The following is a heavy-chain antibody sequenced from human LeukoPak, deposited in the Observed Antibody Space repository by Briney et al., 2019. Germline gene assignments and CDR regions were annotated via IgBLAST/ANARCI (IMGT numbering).Heavy chain of an antibody. J-gene: IGHJ4*02. CDR1: GFTFSNYA. Sequence: PGRSLRLSCAASGFTFSNYAMSWVRQAPGKGLVWVSRINSDGSSTSYADSVKGRFTISRDNAKNTLYLQMNSLRAEDTAVYYCARGDSSSWYTEPTLSHFDYWGQGTLVTVSS. V-gene: IGHV3-74*01. CDR3: ARGDSSSWYTEPTLSHFDY. CDR2: INSDGSST. D-gene: IGHD6-13*01.